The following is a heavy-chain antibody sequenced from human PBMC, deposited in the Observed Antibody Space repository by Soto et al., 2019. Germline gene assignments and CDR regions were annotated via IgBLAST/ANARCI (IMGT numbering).Heavy chain of an antibody. CDR1: GGTFSNYG. J-gene: IGHJ4*02. D-gene: IGHD3-22*01. CDR2: IIPIFGTA. CDR3: ARDGTLYDSSAYYYLY. Sequence: SVKVSCKASGGTFSNYGVNWVRQAPGQGLEWMGGIIPIFGTAKYAQKFRGRVTITADDSTRTAYMELSSLRSEDTAVYYCARDGTLYDSSAYYYLYWGQGTLVTVSS. V-gene: IGHV1-69*13.